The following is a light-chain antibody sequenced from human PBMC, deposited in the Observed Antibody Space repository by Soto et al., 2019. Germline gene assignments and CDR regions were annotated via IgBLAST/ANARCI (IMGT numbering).Light chain of an antibody. J-gene: IGKJ2*01. CDR3: QQYGSSPPYT. Sequence: IVLTQSPGTLSLSPGERATLSCRASQSVSSIYLDWYQQKPGQAPRLLIYGASSRATVIPDRFSVSGSGTDFTLTISRLEREDCAVYYCQQYGSSPPYTFGHGTKLEIK. CDR2: GAS. V-gene: IGKV3-20*01. CDR1: QSVSSIY.